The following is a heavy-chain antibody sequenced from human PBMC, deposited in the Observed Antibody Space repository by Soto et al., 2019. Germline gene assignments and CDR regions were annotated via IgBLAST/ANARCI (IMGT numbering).Heavy chain of an antibody. Sequence: GASVKVSCKASGYTFTGYYMHWVRQAPGQGLEWMGWINPNSGGTNYAQKFQGWVTMTRDTSISTAYMELSRLRSDDTAVYYCARDGIAVAGTGGEFDYWGQGTLVTVS. CDR2: INPNSGGT. CDR3: ARDGIAVAGTGGEFDY. D-gene: IGHD6-19*01. CDR1: GYTFTGYY. V-gene: IGHV1-2*04. J-gene: IGHJ4*02.